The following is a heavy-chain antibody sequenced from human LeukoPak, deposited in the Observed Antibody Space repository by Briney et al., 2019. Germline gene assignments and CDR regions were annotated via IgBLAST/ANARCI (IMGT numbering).Heavy chain of an antibody. J-gene: IGHJ5*02. CDR1: GGSISSYY. D-gene: IGHD3-16*01. CDR3: ARRRFSTNWFDP. CDR2: IYYSGST. Sequence: PSETLSLTCTVSGGSISSYYWSWIRQPPGKELEWIGYIYYSGSTTYNPSLKSRVTISVDTSKNQLSLNLDSVTAADTAVYYCARRRFSTNWFDPWGQGTLVTVSS. V-gene: IGHV4-59*08.